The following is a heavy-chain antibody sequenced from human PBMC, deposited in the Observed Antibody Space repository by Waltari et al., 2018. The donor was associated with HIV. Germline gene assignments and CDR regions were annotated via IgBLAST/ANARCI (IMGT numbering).Heavy chain of an antibody. D-gene: IGHD5-18*01. CDR1: GGSISRSSYF. CDR2: IYYSGST. Sequence: QLQLQESGPGLVKPSETLSLTCTVSGGSISRSSYFWGWIRQPPGKGLEWIGSIYYSGSTYYIPSLKSRVTISVDTPKNQFSLILSSVTAADTAVYYCARRHVDTALVRWGLDDWGQGTLVTVSS. CDR3: ARRHVDTALVRWGLDD. V-gene: IGHV4-39*01. J-gene: IGHJ4*02.